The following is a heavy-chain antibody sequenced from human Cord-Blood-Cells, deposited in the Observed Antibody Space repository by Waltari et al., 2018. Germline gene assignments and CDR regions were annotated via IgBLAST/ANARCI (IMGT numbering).Heavy chain of an antibody. J-gene: IGHJ4*02. CDR2: MNPNSCNT. V-gene: IGHV1-8*01. CDR1: GSTLTSYD. D-gene: IGHD6-19*01. CDR3: ARGKIAVAYYFDY. Sequence: QVQLVQSGAEVKKPGASLKVSCKASGSTLTSYDINWVRQATGQRLEWMGWMNPNSCNTGYAQKFQGRVTMTRNTSISTAYMELSSLRSEDTAVYYCARGKIAVAYYFDYWGQGTLVTVSS.